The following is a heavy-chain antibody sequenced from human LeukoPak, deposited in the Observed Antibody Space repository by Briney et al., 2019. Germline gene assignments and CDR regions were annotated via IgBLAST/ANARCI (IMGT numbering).Heavy chain of an antibody. CDR1: GFTFSDYY. V-gene: IGHV3-11*01. CDR3: AKDLPHGPVVVVAATPPGDY. CDR2: ISSSGSTI. J-gene: IGHJ4*02. Sequence: GGSLRLSCAASGFTFSDYYMSWIRQAPGKGLEWVSYISSSGSTIYYADSVKGRFTISRDNAKNSLYLQMNSLRAEDTAVYYCAKDLPHGPVVVVAATPPGDYWGQGTLVTVSS. D-gene: IGHD2-15*01.